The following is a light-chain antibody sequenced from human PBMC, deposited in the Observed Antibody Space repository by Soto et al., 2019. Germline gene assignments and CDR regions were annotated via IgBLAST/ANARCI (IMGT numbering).Light chain of an antibody. Sequence: DIQMTQSPSSLSASVGDRATITCRASQSISSNLNWYQQKPGKAPNLLIYAASSLQSGVPSRFSGSGSGTYFTLTISSLQPEDFATYHCQQSYSTPYTFGQGTKLEIK. J-gene: IGKJ2*01. CDR2: AAS. V-gene: IGKV1-39*01. CDR3: QQSYSTPYT. CDR1: QSISSN.